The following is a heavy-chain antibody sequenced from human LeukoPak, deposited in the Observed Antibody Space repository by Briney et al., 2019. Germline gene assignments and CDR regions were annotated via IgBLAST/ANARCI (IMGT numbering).Heavy chain of an antibody. CDR1: GFTFDDYA. V-gene: IGHV3-9*01. CDR3: AKTGARKYYYYGMDV. Sequence: GGSLRLSCAASGFTFDDYAMHWVRQAPGKGLEWVSGISWNSGSIGYADSVKGRFTISRDNAKNSLYLQMNSLRAEDTALYYCAKTGARKYYYYGMDVWGPGTTVTVSS. J-gene: IGHJ6*02. D-gene: IGHD4/OR15-4a*01. CDR2: ISWNSGSI.